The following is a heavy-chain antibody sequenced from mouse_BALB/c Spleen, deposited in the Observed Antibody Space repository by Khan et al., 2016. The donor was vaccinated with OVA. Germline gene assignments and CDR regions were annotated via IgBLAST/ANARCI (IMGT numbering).Heavy chain of an antibody. Sequence: VRLQQSGPDLVKPGASVKISCKASGYSFTLYYMSWVKQSPGKSLEWIGRVNPNTDNINYNQEFKGKAILTVDKSSNTAYMQLRSLTSEDSAVYCCTRGYDFFASWGQGTLVTVSA. CDR2: VNPNTDNI. CDR1: GYSFTLYY. D-gene: IGHD2-14*01. V-gene: IGHV1-26*01. CDR3: TRGYDFFAS. J-gene: IGHJ3*01.